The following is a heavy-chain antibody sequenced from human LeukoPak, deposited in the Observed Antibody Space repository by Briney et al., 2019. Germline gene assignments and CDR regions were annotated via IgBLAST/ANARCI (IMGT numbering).Heavy chain of an antibody. CDR2: IYYSGST. CDR1: GGSFSGYY. J-gene: IGHJ3*02. V-gene: IGHV4-59*01. CDR3: ASLGGGNSVGDAFDI. D-gene: IGHD4-23*01. Sequence: SETLSLTCAVYGGSFSGYYWSWIRQPPGKGLEWIGYIYYSGSTNYNPSLKSRVTISVDTSKNQFSLKLSSVTAADTAVYYCASLGGGNSVGDAFDIWGQGTMVTVSS.